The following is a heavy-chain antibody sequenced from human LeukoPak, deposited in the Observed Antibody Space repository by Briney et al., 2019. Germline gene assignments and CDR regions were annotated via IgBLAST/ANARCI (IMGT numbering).Heavy chain of an antibody. CDR2: IYSGGST. CDR3: ASGSGSYRTPYYYMDV. D-gene: IGHD3-10*01. V-gene: IGHV3-53*01. CDR1: GFTVSSNY. Sequence: RGSLSPSCAASGFTVSSNYMSWVRQAPGKGLEWVSVIYSGGSTYYADSVKGRFTISRDNSKNTLYLQMNSLRAEDTAVYYCASGSGSYRTPYYYMDVWGTGTTVTVSS. J-gene: IGHJ6*03.